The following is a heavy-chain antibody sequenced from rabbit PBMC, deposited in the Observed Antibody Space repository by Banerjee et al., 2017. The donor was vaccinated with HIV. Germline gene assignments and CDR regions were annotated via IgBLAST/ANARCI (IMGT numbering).Heavy chain of an antibody. J-gene: IGHJ4*01. Sequence: QEQLVESGGGLVQPEGSLTLTCTASGFTFSSYCMSWVRQAPGKGLEWIACIYAGSSGSTYYASWAKGRFTISKTSSTTVTLQMTSLTVADTATYFCARSYGSDGYGYGINLWGPGTLVTVS. CDR3: ARSYGSDGYGYGINL. CDR1: GFTFSSYC. CDR2: IYAGSSGST. D-gene: IGHD3-1*01. V-gene: IGHV1S45*01.